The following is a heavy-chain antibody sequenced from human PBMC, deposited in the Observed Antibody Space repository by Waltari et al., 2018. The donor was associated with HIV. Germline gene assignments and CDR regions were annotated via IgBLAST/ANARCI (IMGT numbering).Heavy chain of an antibody. V-gene: IGHV1-69*04. CDR1: GGTFSSYA. CDR2: IIPILGIA. J-gene: IGHJ4*02. D-gene: IGHD6-13*01. CDR3: ARGTSIAAASFDY. Sequence: QVQLVQSGAEVKKPGSSVKVSCKASGGTFSSYAISWVRQAPGQGLEWMGRIIPILGIANYAQKFQGRVTITADKSTSTAYMELSSLRSEDTAVYYCARGTSIAAASFDYWGQGTLVTVSS.